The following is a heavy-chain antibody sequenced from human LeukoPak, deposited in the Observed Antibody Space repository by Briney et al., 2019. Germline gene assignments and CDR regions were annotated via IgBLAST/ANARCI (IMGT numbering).Heavy chain of an antibody. CDR2: IIPIFGIA. CDR1: GGTFSSYA. J-gene: IGHJ5*02. V-gene: IGHV1-69*04. CDR3: ARDLNEGRDP. D-gene: IGHD1-26*01. Sequence: GSSVKGSCKASGGTFSSYAISWVRQGPGQGLEWMGRIIPIFGIAHYAQKFQGRVTITADKSTSTAYMELSSLRSEDTAVYYCARDLNEGRDPWGQGTLVTVSS.